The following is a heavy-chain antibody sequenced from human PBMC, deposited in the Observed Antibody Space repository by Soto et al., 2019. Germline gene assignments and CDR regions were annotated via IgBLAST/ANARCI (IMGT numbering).Heavy chain of an antibody. CDR2: ISYDGTNK. J-gene: IGHJ6*02. Sequence: PGGSLRLSCAASGFIFSTYSMHWVRQAPGTGLEWVAVISYDGTNKFYADSVRRRFTISRDNSKNTLYLQMNSLRAEDTAVYYCARDPVVVSPPARGPPYGMDVWGQGTTVTVSS. D-gene: IGHD2-15*01. CDR1: GFIFSTYS. V-gene: IGHV3-30-3*01. CDR3: ARDPVVVSPPARGPPYGMDV.